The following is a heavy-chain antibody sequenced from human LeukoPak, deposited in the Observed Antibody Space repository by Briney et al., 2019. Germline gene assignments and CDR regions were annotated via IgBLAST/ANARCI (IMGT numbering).Heavy chain of an antibody. CDR2: INHSGST. CDR1: GGSFSGYY. V-gene: IGHV4-34*01. J-gene: IGHJ5*02. D-gene: IGHD3-22*01. CDR3: ARRNVLRYYYFWFHP. Sequence: SEPLSLTCAVYGGSFSGYYWSWIRQPPGKGLEWIGEINHSGSTNYNPSLKSRVTISVDTSKNQFSLKLSSVTAADTAVYYCARRNVLRYYYFWFHPWGQGTLVTVSS.